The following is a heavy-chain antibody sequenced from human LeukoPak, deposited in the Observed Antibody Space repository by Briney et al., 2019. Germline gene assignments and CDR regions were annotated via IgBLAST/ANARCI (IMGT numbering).Heavy chain of an antibody. CDR3: ASFRDTDN. CDR1: GLTFSNVW. V-gene: IGHV3-74*01. J-gene: IGHJ3*01. D-gene: IGHD2-21*01. Sequence: RGSLRLSCELSGLTFSNVWMHWVRQTPGQGLVWVCRINTAGSTVYADPVKGRFTISRDNAKNMVYLQMNSLRTEDTAVYYCASFRDTDNWGRGTMVTVSS. CDR2: INTAGST.